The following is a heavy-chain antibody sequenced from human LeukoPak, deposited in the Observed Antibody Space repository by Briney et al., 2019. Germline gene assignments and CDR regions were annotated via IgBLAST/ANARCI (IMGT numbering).Heavy chain of an antibody. Sequence: ASVTVSCKTSGYTFSDYYIHWVRQAPGQGLEWMGLINPSGGSTNYAQKFQGRVTMTRDTSTSTVYMELSSLRSEDTAVYYCARGPSITMVRGGQWYYYMDVWGKGTTVTISS. D-gene: IGHD3-10*01. CDR2: INPSGGST. CDR3: ARGPSITMVRGGQWYYYMDV. J-gene: IGHJ6*03. V-gene: IGHV1-46*01. CDR1: GYTFSDYY.